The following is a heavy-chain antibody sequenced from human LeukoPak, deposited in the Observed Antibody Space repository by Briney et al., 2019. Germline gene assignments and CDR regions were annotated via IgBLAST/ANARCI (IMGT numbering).Heavy chain of an antibody. CDR3: AGFSGYDYVNY. D-gene: IGHD5-12*01. CDR2: IYYSGST. Sequence: NPSETLSLTCTDSGGSISSYYWSWIRQPPGKGLEWIGYIYYSGSTNYNPSLKSRVTISMDKSKNQLSLKLNFVTAADTAIYYCAGFSGYDYVNYWGQGTLVTVSS. V-gene: IGHV4-59*12. J-gene: IGHJ4*02. CDR1: GGSISSYY.